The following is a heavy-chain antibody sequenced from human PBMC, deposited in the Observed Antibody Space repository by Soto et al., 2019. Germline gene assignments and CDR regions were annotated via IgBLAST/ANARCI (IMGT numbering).Heavy chain of an antibody. CDR1: GGPISSGDYY. J-gene: IGHJ4*02. CDR2: IYHNGNT. V-gene: IGHV4-31*03. CDR3: ASEGSESYSFDH. D-gene: IGHD3-10*01. Sequence: QVQLQESGPGLVKPSQTLSLTCNVSGGPISSGDYYWSWIRQHPGKGLEWIGYIYHNGNTHYNPSLKSRVTMSLDTSKNQFSLNLSSVTVADTAVYYCASEGSESYSFDHWGQGTLVTVSS.